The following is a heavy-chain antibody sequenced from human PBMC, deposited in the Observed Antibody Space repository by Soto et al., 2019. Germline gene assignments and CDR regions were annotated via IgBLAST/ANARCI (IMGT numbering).Heavy chain of an antibody. J-gene: IGHJ4*02. CDR2: INPNSGGT. CDR3: AGLRYFDWLLYPFDD. D-gene: IGHD3-9*01. Sequence: GASVKVSCKASGYTFTGYYMHWVRQAPGQGLEWMGWINPNSGGTNYAQKFQGRVTMTRDTSISTAYMELSRLRSDDTAVYYCAGLRYFDWLLYPFDDWGQGTLVTVSS. CDR1: GYTFTGYY. V-gene: IGHV1-2*02.